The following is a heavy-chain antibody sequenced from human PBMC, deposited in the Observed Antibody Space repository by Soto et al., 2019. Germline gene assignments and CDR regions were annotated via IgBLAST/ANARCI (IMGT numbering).Heavy chain of an antibody. CDR2: ISYDGSNK. CDR3: AKDIRFYYGSGDDAFDI. V-gene: IGHV3-30*18. D-gene: IGHD3-10*01. CDR1: GFTFSSYG. Sequence: GGSLRLSCAASGFTFSSYGMHWVRQAPGKGLEWVAVISYDGSNKYYADSVKGRFTISRANSKTTLFLQMNSLEAEAKAVDYCAKDIRFYYGSGDDAFDIWGQGTMVTVSS. J-gene: IGHJ3*02.